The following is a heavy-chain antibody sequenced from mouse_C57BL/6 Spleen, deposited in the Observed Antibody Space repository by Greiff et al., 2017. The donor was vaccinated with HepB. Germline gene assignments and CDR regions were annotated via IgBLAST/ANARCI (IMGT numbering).Heavy chain of an antibody. Sequence: VQGVESGPELVKPGASVKISCKASGYAFSSSWMNWVKQRPGKGLEWIGRIYPGDGDTNYNGKFKGKATLTADKSSSTAYMQLSSLTSEDSAVYFCAREGLLPDFDYWGQGTTLTVSS. V-gene: IGHV1-82*01. CDR1: GYAFSSSW. CDR3: AREGLLPDFDY. J-gene: IGHJ2*01. D-gene: IGHD2-10*01. CDR2: IYPGDGDT.